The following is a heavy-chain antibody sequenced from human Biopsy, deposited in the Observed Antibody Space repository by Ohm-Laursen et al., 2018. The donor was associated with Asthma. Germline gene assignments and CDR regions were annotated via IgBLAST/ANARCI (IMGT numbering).Heavy chain of an antibody. CDR2: IYYTGSD. V-gene: IGHV4-61*01. CDR1: GGSVITGSYY. J-gene: IGHJ6*02. Sequence: SETLSLTCTVSGGSVITGSYYWSWIRQPPGKGLEWLGYIYYTGSDNYNPSLKSRVTISVDTSKNQFSLRLNSVTAANTAVYYCARGPNYHGSGRAPIGMDVWGQGTTVTVSS. D-gene: IGHD3-10*01. CDR3: ARGPNYHGSGRAPIGMDV.